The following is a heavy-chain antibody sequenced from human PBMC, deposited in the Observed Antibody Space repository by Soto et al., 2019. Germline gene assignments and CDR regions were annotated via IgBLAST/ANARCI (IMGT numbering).Heavy chain of an antibody. CDR3: ARDDEGGLDCDLGY. V-gene: IGHV3-30-3*01. CDR1: GFTLSSHA. CDR2: IFSDGSNK. Sequence: QVQLVESGGGVVQPGRSLRLSCAVSGFTLSSHAMHWVRQAPGKGLEWVALIFSDGSNKYYADSVKGRFTTSRDNSKNTMYVQMNSLSVEDTAGYYCARDDEGGLDCDLGYWGQGALVTVSS. D-gene: IGHD6-19*01. J-gene: IGHJ4*02.